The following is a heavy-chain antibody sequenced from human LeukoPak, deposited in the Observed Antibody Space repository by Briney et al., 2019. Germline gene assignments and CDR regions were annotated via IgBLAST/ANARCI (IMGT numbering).Heavy chain of an antibody. Sequence: SETLSLTCAVYGGSFRGYYWSWIRQPPGKGLEWIGEINHSGSTNYNPSLKSRVTISVDTSKNQFSLKLSSVTAADTAVYYCARVRYGGASNWGQGTLVTVSS. J-gene: IGHJ4*02. D-gene: IGHD4-23*01. CDR3: ARVRYGGASN. V-gene: IGHV4-34*01. CDR1: GGSFRGYY. CDR2: INHSGST.